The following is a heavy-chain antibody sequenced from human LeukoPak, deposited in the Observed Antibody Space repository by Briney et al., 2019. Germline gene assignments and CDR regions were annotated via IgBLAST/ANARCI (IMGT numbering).Heavy chain of an antibody. CDR1: GGSISSGDYY. CDR3: ARDKRDYGDYWFDP. V-gene: IGHV4-30-4*01. J-gene: IGHJ5*02. Sequence: PSQTLSLTCTVSGGSISSGDYYWSWIRQPPGKGPEWIGYISYSGTTYYNPPLKSRGIISVDTSKNQFSLKLSSVTAADTAVYYCARDKRDYGDYWFDPWGQGTLVTVSS. CDR2: ISYSGTT. D-gene: IGHD4-17*01.